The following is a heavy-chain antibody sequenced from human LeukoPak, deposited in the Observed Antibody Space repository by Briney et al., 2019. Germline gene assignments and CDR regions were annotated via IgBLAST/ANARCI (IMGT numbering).Heavy chain of an antibody. J-gene: IGHJ4*02. Sequence: GGSLRLSCAASGFTFSTYVMSWVRQAPGKGLEWVSAISGSGGSTYYADSVKGRFTISRDNSKNTVYLQMNSLRVEDTALYYCASDLIYWGQGTLVTVSS. CDR2: ISGSGGST. CDR3: ASDLIY. V-gene: IGHV3-23*01. CDR1: GFTFSTYV.